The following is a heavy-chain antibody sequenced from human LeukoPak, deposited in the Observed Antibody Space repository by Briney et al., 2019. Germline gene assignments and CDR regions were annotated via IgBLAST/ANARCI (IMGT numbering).Heavy chain of an antibody. CDR2: IYYSGST. J-gene: IGHJ5*02. CDR1: GGSISSYY. D-gene: IGHD3-16*01. CDR3: ARDGGDSWFAP. Sequence: PSETLSLTCTVSGGSISSYYWSWIRQPPGQGLEWMGYIYYSGSTNYNPSLKRRVTISAATSKTQCSLKLSSVTAADTAVYYCARDGGDSWFAPGGQGSLVTVSS. V-gene: IGHV4-59*01.